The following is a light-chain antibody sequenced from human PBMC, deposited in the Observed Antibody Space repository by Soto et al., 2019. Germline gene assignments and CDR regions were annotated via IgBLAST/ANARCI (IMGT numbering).Light chain of an antibody. CDR2: SNN. CDR3: QVWDSSNGHPI. CDR1: SSNIGSNT. V-gene: IGLV1-44*01. Sequence: QSVLTQPPSASGTPGQRVTISCSGSSSNIGSNTVNWYQQLPGAAPKLLIYSNNQRPSGVPDRFSGSNSGNTATLSITRVEAGDEADYYCQVWDSSNGHPIFGGGTKVTVL. J-gene: IGLJ2*01.